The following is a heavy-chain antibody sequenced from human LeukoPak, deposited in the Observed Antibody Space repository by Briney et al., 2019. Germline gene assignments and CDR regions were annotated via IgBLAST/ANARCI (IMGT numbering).Heavy chain of an antibody. J-gene: IGHJ6*02. Sequence: SETLSLTCTVSGGSVSSGSYYWSWIRQPPGKGLGWIGYIYYGGSTNYNPSLKSRVTISVDTSKNQFSLKLSSVTAADTAVYYCAREGLTTVTAYYYYGMDVWGQGTTVTVSS. D-gene: IGHD4-11*01. CDR1: GGSVSSGSYY. CDR2: IYYGGST. CDR3: AREGLTTVTAYYYYGMDV. V-gene: IGHV4-61*01.